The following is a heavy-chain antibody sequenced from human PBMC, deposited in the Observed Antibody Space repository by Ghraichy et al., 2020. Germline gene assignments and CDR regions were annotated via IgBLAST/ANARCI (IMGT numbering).Heavy chain of an antibody. CDR1: GGSFSGYY. J-gene: IGHJ4*02. D-gene: IGHD3-22*01. CDR2: INHSGST. Sequence: SETLSLTCAVYGGSFSGYYWSWIRQPPGKGLEWIGEINHSGSTNYNPSLKSRVTISVDTSKNQFSLKLSSVTAADTAVYYCTFTPYYDAFRYWGQGTLVTVSS. V-gene: IGHV4-34*01. CDR3: TFTPYYDAFRY.